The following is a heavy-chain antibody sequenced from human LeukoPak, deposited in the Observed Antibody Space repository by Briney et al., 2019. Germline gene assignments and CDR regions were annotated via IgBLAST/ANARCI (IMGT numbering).Heavy chain of an antibody. CDR3: ARDTEQWLVPSHFDY. D-gene: IGHD6-19*01. J-gene: IGHJ4*02. CDR1: GYTFTGYY. CDR2: INTNTGNP. V-gene: IGHV7-4-1*02. Sequence: ASVKVSCKASGYTFTGYYMHWVRQAPGQGLEWMGWINTNTGNPTYAQGFTGRFVFSLDTSVSTAYLQISSLKAEDTAVYYCARDTEQWLVPSHFDYWGQGTLVTVSS.